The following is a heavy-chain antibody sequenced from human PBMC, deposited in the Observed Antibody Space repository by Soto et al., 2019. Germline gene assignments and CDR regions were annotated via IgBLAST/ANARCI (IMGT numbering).Heavy chain of an antibody. CDR2: INESGST. D-gene: IGHD1-1*01. CDR3: ARGSGIVALPGELEDVNYDY. V-gene: IGHV4-34*01. J-gene: IGHJ4*02. Sequence: QVQLQQWGAGLVKPSETLSLSCAVYGQSFSGHSWAWIRQPPGKGLEWIGKINESGSTYYNPSLKSRVTISTDTSKNQFSLKLSSVSAADTAAYFCARGSGIVALPGELEDVNYDYWGQGTLVNISS. CDR1: GQSFSGHS.